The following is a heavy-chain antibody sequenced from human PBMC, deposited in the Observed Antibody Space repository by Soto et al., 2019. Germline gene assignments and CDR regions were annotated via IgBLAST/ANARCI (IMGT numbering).Heavy chain of an antibody. J-gene: IGHJ4*02. CDR1: GYTFTGYY. Sequence: ASVKVSCKASGYTFTGYYMHWVRQAPGQGLEWMGWINPNSGGTNYAQKFQGRVTMTRDTSISTAYMELSRLRSDDTAVYYCAREPRFYCSSTSCYKGLDYWGQGTLVTVS. CDR2: INPNSGGT. V-gene: IGHV1-2*02. D-gene: IGHD2-2*02. CDR3: AREPRFYCSSTSCYKGLDY.